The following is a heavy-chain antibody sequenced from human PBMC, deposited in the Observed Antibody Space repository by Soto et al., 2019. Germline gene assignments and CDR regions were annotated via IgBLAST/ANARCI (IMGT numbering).Heavy chain of an antibody. Sequence: PSETLSLTCTVSGGSVSSGSYYWSWIRQPPGKGLEWIGYIYDSGSTDYNPSLKSRVTISVDTSKNRFSVKVYSVTAADTAVYYCARSHSGYDPLGMDVWGQGTTVTVSS. CDR3: ARSHSGYDPLGMDV. V-gene: IGHV4-61*01. J-gene: IGHJ6*02. CDR1: GGSVSSGSYY. D-gene: IGHD5-12*01. CDR2: IYDSGST.